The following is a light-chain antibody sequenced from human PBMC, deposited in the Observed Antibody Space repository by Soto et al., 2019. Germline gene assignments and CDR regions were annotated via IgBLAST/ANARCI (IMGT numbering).Light chain of an antibody. J-gene: IGKJ4*01. CDR2: GAS. Sequence: EIALTQSPGTLSLSPVEIATLSCMASQSVSSNYLDCYQQKRGQAPRLLIYGASSRATGLPDRFSGSGSGTDFTLIISRLEPEDFAVYYCQQRSNWPLTFGGGTKVDIK. CDR1: QSVSSNY. CDR3: QQRSNWPLT. V-gene: IGKV3D-20*02.